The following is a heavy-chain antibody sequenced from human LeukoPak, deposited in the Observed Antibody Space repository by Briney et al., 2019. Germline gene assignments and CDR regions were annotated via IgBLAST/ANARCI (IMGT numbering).Heavy chain of an antibody. CDR3: ARAYDYVWGSYRPYYFDY. J-gene: IGHJ4*02. CDR2: INPNSGGT. Sequence: GRSVRLSCKASGYTFTGYYIHWVRPAPGQGLEWMGWINPNSGGTNYAQKFQGRVTLTRDTSISTAYMELSRLRSDDTAVYYCARAYDYVWGSYRPYYFDYWGQGDLGSASS. CDR1: GYTFTGYY. D-gene: IGHD3-16*02. V-gene: IGHV1-2*02.